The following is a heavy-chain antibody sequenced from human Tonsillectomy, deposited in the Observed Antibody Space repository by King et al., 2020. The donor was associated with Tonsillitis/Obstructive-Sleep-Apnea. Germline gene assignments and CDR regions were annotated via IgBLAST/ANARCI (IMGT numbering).Heavy chain of an antibody. CDR2: IYDSGST. Sequence: QLQESGPGLVKPSQTLSLTCTVSGGSISSGGYYWSWIRQHPGKGLEWIGYIYDSGSTYYNPSLKSRLTISLDKSKNQFSLKLSSVTAADTAVYYCASEVTTGAFDYWGQGTLVTVSS. CDR3: ASEVTTGAFDY. D-gene: IGHD4-17*01. J-gene: IGHJ4*02. CDR1: GGSISSGGYY. V-gene: IGHV4-31*03.